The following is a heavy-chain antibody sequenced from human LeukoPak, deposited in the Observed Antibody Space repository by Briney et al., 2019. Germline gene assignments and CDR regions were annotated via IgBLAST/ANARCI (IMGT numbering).Heavy chain of an antibody. CDR1: GGSISSYY. CDR2: IYYSRST. D-gene: IGHD4-17*01. J-gene: IGHJ4*02. V-gene: IGHV4-59*01. CDR3: ARGYGNFDY. Sequence: SETLSLTCTVSGGSISSYYWSWIRQPPGKGLEWIGYIYYSRSTNYKPSLKSRITISVDTSKNQFSLNLSSVTAADTAVYYCARGYGNFDYWGQGTLVTVSS.